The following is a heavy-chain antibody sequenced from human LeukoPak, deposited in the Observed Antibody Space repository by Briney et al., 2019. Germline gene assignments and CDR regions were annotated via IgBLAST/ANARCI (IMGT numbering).Heavy chain of an antibody. V-gene: IGHV1-18*01. J-gene: IGHJ5*02. CDR1: GYTFTSYG. CDR3: ARPLAYCGGDCYSGTYNWFDP. Sequence: ASVKVSCKASGYTFTSYGISWVRQAPGQGLEWMGWISAYNGNTNYAQKLQGRVTMTTDTSTSTAYMELRSLRSDDTAVYYCARPLAYCGGDCYSGTYNWFDPWGQGTLVTVSS. D-gene: IGHD2-21*02. CDR2: ISAYNGNT.